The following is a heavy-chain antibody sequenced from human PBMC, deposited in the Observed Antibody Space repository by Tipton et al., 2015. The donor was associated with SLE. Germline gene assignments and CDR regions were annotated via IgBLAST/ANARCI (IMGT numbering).Heavy chain of an antibody. D-gene: IGHD3-10*01. CDR2: TYYRSRWYY. J-gene: IGHJ2*01. Sequence: GLVKPSQTLSLTCAISGDSVSSNSAAWSWIRQSPSRGLEWLGRTYYRSRWYYDYAVSVESRITINPDTSENQFSLQLHSVTPDDTAVYYCAREDLEAGESLYWYFDLWGRGTLVSVSS. V-gene: IGHV6-1*01. CDR3: AREDLEAGESLYWYFDL. CDR1: GDSVSSNSAA.